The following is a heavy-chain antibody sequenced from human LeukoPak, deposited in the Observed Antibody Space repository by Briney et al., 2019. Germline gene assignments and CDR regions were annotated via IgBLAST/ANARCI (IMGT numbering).Heavy chain of an antibody. V-gene: IGHV4-4*07. Sequence: SETLSLTCTVSGGSINNFYWSWIRQPAGKGLEWIGRIYTSGSTNYNPSLKSRVTISVDTSKNQFSLKLSSVTAADTAVYYCARVSSSWYQDWYFDLWGRGTLVTVSS. CDR3: ARVSSSWYQDWYFDL. CDR1: GGSINNFY. J-gene: IGHJ2*01. CDR2: IYTSGST. D-gene: IGHD6-13*01.